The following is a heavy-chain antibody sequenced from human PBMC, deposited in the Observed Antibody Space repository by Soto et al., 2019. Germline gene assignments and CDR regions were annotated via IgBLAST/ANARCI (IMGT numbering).Heavy chain of an antibody. Sequence: QVQLVESGGGVVQPGRSLRLSCAASGFTFTDHGMHWVRQVPDKGLEWVAVISHDGITKYYADSLKGRFTISRDNSNNTVFLQMNGLRAEDTAVYYCTNDREDRALSFDSWGQGTLITVSS. CDR1: GFTFTDHG. J-gene: IGHJ4*02. D-gene: IGHD1-26*01. V-gene: IGHV3-30*18. CDR2: ISHDGITK. CDR3: TNDREDRALSFDS.